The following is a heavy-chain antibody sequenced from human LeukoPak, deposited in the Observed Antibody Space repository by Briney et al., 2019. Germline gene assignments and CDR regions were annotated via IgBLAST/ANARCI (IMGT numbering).Heavy chain of an antibody. V-gene: IGHV4-39*07. Sequence: SETLSLTCTVSGGSISSSSYYWGWIRQRPGKGLEWIGSIYYSGSTYYNPSLKGRVTISVDTSKNQFSLKLSSVTAADTAVYYCARGPSSSSWYESAYPDYWGQGTLVTGSS. D-gene: IGHD6-13*01. CDR3: ARGPSSSSWYESAYPDY. J-gene: IGHJ4*02. CDR2: IYYSGST. CDR1: GGSISSSSYY.